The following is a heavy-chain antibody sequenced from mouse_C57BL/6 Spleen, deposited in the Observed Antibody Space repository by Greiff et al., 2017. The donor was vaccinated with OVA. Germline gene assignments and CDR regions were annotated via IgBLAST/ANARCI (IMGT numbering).Heavy chain of an antibody. CDR1: GYTFTDYN. V-gene: IGHV1-18*01. CDR3: ARSWLRGRPYWYFDV. J-gene: IGHJ1*03. D-gene: IGHD2-2*01. Sequence: VQLKESGPELVKPGASVKIPCKASGYTFTDYNMDWVKQSHGKSLEWIGDINPNNGGTIYNQKFKGKATLTVDKSSSTAYMELRSLTSEDTAVYYCARSWLRGRPYWYFDVWGTGTTVTVSS. CDR2: INPNNGGT.